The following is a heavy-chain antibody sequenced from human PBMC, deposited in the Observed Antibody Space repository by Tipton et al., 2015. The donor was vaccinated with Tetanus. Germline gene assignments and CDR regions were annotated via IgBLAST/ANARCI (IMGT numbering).Heavy chain of an antibody. CDR2: IYYSGSS. CDR3: ARDYRGVFDY. J-gene: IGHJ4*02. D-gene: IGHD3-10*01. CDR1: GGSVSSGSYY. Sequence: TLSLTCTVSGGSVSSGSYYWSWIRQPPGKGLEWIGYIYYSGSSNYNPSLKSRVTISVDTSKNQFSLKLSSVTAADTAVYYCARDYRGVFDYWGQGTLVTVSS. V-gene: IGHV4-61*01.